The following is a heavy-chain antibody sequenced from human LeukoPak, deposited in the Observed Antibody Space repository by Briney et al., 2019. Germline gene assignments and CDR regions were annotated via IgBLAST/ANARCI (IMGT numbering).Heavy chain of an antibody. D-gene: IGHD3-3*01. J-gene: IGHJ6*03. Sequence: SETLSLTCAVYGGSFSGYYWSWIRQPPGKGLEWIGEINHSGSTNYNPSLKSRVTISIDTSKNQFSLKLSSVTAADTAVYYCAGGSNHDFWSGYYTVAYHYMDVWDKGTTVTVSS. V-gene: IGHV4-34*01. CDR2: INHSGST. CDR3: AGGSNHDFWSGYYTVAYHYMDV. CDR1: GGSFSGYY.